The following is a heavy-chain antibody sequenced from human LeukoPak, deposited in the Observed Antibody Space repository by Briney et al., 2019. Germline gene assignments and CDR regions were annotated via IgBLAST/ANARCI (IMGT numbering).Heavy chain of an antibody. CDR2: ITSSGTTT. D-gene: IGHD4/OR15-4a*01. J-gene: IGHJ4*02. Sequence: GGSLRLSCSASGFSFSDFYMSWFRLSPEKGLEWLAYITSSGTTTEYADSVKGRFTISRVNAKNSLYLQMDSLRPEDTASYHCARDPDYGDPYWGQGTAVTVSS. CDR3: ARDPDYGDPY. CDR1: GFSFSDFY. V-gene: IGHV3-11*01.